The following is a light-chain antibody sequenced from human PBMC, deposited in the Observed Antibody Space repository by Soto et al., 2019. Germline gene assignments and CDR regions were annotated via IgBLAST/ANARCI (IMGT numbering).Light chain of an antibody. V-gene: IGLV2-14*01. CDR2: AVT. CDR3: SSYTSSSTL. J-gene: IGLJ1*01. CDR1: RSDVGGYNY. Sequence: QSALTQPASVSGSPGQSITSSCTGTRSDVGGYNYVSWYQQHPGKAPKLMIYAVTDRPSGVSSRFSGSKSGNTASLTISGLQAEDEADYYCSSYTSSSTLFGTGTKV.